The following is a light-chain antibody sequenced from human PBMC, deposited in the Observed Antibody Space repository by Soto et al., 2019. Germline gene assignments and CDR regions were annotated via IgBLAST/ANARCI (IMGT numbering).Light chain of an antibody. CDR2: DAS. Sequence: DIQMTQSPSTLSASVGDRVTITCRASQSISSWLAWYQQKPGKAPKLLIYDASSLESGVPSRFSGSGSGTAFHLTISSLPPDDSATYYCQQYNSYLTFGGGTKVEIK. CDR3: QQYNSYLT. V-gene: IGKV1-5*01. CDR1: QSISSW. J-gene: IGKJ4*01.